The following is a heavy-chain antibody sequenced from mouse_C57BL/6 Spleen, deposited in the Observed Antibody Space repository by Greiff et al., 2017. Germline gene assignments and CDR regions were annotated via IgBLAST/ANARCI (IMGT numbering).Heavy chain of an antibody. CDR2: IDPETGGT. D-gene: IGHD2-5*01. V-gene: IGHV1-15*01. CDR3: TRRYSNYAAMDY. CDR1: GYTFTDYE. J-gene: IGHJ4*01. Sequence: VQLQQSGAELVRPGASVTLSCKASGYTFTDYEMHWVKQTPVHGLEWIGAIDPETGGTAYNQKFKGKAILTADKSSSTAYMELRSLTSEDSAVYYLTRRYSNYAAMDYWGQGTSVTVSS.